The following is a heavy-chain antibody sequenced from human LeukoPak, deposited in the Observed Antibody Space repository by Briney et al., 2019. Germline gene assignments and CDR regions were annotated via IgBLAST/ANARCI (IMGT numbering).Heavy chain of an antibody. CDR2: IYYSGST. CDR3: ARRNYDSSGYASFDY. D-gene: IGHD3-22*01. Sequence: SETLSLTCTVSGGSISSSSYYWGWIRQPPGKGLEWIGSIYYSGSTYYNPSLKSRVTISVDTSENQFSLKLSSVTAADTAVYYCARRNYDSSGYASFDYWGQGTLVTVSS. V-gene: IGHV4-39*01. CDR1: GGSISSSSYY. J-gene: IGHJ4*02.